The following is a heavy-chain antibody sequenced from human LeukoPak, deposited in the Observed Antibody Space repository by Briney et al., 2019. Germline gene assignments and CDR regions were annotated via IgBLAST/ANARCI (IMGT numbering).Heavy chain of an antibody. CDR2: IYNSANA. V-gene: IGHV4-59*08. D-gene: IGHD3-22*01. CDR1: GDSISSSY. CDR3: ARRFSSRSDGNGYYYGHDAFDV. J-gene: IGHJ3*01. Sequence: KSSETLSLTCGVSGDSISSSYWSWIRQTPRQGLEWIGNIYNSANANYNPSLQCRVTMSVDTSKSQFSLQLSSVSAADTAVYYCARRFSSRSDGNGYYYGHDAFDVWGQGTLVTVSS.